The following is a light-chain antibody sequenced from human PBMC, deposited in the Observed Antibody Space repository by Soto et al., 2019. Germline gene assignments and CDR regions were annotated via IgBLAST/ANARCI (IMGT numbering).Light chain of an antibody. CDR2: DAS. V-gene: IGKV3-11*01. J-gene: IGKJ2*01. Sequence: EIVLTQSPATLSLSPGDRATLSCRASQSVSSYLAWYQQKPGQAPRLLIYDASNRATGIPARFSGSGSGTDFTLTISSLEPEDFAVYYCQQRSTWPGTFGQGTKLEIK. CDR3: QQRSTWPGT. CDR1: QSVSSY.